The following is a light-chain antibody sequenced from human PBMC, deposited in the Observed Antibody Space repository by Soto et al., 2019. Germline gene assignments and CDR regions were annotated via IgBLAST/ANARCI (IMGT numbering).Light chain of an antibody. CDR3: CSYADGSIYV. J-gene: IGLJ1*01. V-gene: IGLV2-14*01. Sequence: QSALTQPPSVSGSPGQSISISCSGTSRDIGAYNYVSWYLQHPGKAPKLMIYEVVNRPSGVSNRFSGSKSGNTASLTISGLQAEDEADYYCCSYADGSIYVFGTGTKVTVL. CDR2: EVV. CDR1: SRDIGAYNY.